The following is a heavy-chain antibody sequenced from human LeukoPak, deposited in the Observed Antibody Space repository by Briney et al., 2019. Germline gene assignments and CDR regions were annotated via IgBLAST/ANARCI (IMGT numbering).Heavy chain of an antibody. D-gene: IGHD3-10*01. Sequence: ASVKVSCKASGYTFTLYNIRWVRQAPGQGLEWMGWINPNSGGTNYAQKFQGRVTMTRDTSISTAYMELSRLRSDDTAVYYCARDGTMVRGVMGYWGQGTLVTVSS. CDR2: INPNSGGT. J-gene: IGHJ4*02. CDR1: GYTFTLYN. V-gene: IGHV1-2*02. CDR3: ARDGTMVRGVMGY.